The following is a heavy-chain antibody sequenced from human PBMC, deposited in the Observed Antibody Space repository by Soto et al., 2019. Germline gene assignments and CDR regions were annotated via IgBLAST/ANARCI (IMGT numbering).Heavy chain of an antibody. Sequence: GGSLRLSCAATGFTFSNAWMSWVRQAPGKGLEWVGRIKSKTDGGTTDYAAPVKGRFTISRDDSKNTLYLQMNSLKTEDTAVYYCTTDVGELPTEYYFDYWGQGTLVTVSS. D-gene: IGHD1-26*01. CDR3: TTDVGELPTEYYFDY. J-gene: IGHJ4*02. V-gene: IGHV3-15*01. CDR1: GFTFSNAW. CDR2: IKSKTDGGTT.